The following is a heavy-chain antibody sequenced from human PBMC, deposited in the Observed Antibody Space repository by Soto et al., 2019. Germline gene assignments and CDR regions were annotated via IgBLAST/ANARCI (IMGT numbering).Heavy chain of an antibody. D-gene: IGHD2-21*02. CDR1: GFTFNSYA. J-gene: IGHJ6*02. Sequence: GGSLRLSCAASGFTFNSYAMSWVRQAPGKGLEWVSAISGSGGSTYYADSVKGRFTISRDNSKNTLYLQMNSLRAEDTAVYYCAKDSKRDAYCGGDCYINYYGMDVWGQGTTVTVSS. CDR3: AKDSKRDAYCGGDCYINYYGMDV. V-gene: IGHV3-23*01. CDR2: ISGSGGST.